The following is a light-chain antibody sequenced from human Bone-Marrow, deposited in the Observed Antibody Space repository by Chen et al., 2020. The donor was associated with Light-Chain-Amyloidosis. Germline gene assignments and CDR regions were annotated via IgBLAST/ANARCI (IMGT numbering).Light chain of an antibody. Sequence: SAPTQPASVSESPGQSSTTPSTGTSSDVGGDNHVSWYQQHPDKAPKLMIYEVTNRPSWVPDRFSGSKSDNAASLTISGLQTEDEADYFCSSYTITNTLVFGSGTRVTVL. CDR1: SSDVGGDNH. J-gene: IGLJ1*01. V-gene: IGLV2-14*01. CDR3: SSYTITNTLV. CDR2: EVT.